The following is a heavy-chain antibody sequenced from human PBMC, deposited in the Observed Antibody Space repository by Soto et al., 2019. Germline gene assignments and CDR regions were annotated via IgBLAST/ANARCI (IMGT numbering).Heavy chain of an antibody. J-gene: IGHJ4*02. CDR2: INHSGST. CDR3: ARGVLRFYRSYSGRPYYFDY. CDR1: GGSFSGYY. D-gene: IGHD3-3*01. Sequence: SETLSLTCAVYGGSFSGYYWSWIRQPPGKGLEWIGEINHSGSTNYNPSLKSRVTISVDTSKNQFSLKLSSVTAADTAVYYCARGVLRFYRSYSGRPYYFDYWGQGTLVTVSS. V-gene: IGHV4-34*01.